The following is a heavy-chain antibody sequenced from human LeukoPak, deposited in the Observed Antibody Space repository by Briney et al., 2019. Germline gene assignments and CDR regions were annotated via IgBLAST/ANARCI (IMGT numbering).Heavy chain of an antibody. Sequence: ETLSLTCTVSGGSISSSNYYWGWIRQPPGKGLEWVSGITNSGGSTYYADSVKGRFTISRDNSKNALYLQINSLRAEDTAVYYCAKKIGGVYAFDIWGQGTMVTVSS. V-gene: IGHV3-23*01. CDR3: AKKIGGVYAFDI. D-gene: IGHD3-16*01. CDR1: GGSISSSNYY. CDR2: ITNSGGST. J-gene: IGHJ3*02.